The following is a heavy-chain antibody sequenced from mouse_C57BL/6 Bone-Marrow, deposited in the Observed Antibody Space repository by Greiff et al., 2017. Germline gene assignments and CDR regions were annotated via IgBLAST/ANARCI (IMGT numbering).Heavy chain of an antibody. V-gene: IGHV1-55*01. Sequence: QVQLQQPGAELVKPGASVKMSCKASGYTFTSYWITWVKQRPGQGLEWIGDIHPGSGSTNYNEKFKSKATLTVDTSSSTAYMQLSSLPSEDSAVYCCARWGSPLFAYWSQGTLGTVSA. J-gene: IGHJ3*01. CDR1: GYTFTSYW. D-gene: IGHD1-1*02. CDR2: IHPGSGST. CDR3: ARWGSPLFAY.